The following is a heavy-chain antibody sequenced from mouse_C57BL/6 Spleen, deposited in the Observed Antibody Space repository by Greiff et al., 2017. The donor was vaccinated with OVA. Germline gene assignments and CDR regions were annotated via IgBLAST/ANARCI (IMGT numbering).Heavy chain of an antibody. V-gene: IGHV7-3*01. CDR2: IRNKANGYTT. J-gene: IGHJ1*03. CDR1: GFTFTDYY. Sequence: EVKLVESGGGLVQPGGSLSLSCAASGFTFTDYYMSWVRQPPGKALEWLGFIRNKANGYTTEYSASVKGRFTISRDNSQSILYLQMNALRAEDSATYYCARLEGVLSHWYFDVWGTGTTVTVSS. CDR3: ARLEGVLSHWYFDV.